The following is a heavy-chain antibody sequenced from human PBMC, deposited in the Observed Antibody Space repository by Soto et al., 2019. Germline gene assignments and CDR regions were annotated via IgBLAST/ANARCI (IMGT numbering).Heavy chain of an antibody. V-gene: IGHV1-8*01. Sequence: QVQLVQSGAELKKPGASVKVSCKASGYTFSNYDMNWVRQATGPGLEWFGGLTLNNGDTGYAKKFQGRVTLTTDISTTTAYMELTSLRSEDTAIYYCAKVSRKGSAIDFDYWGQGTLITVSS. CDR2: LTLNNGDT. D-gene: IGHD3-10*01. CDR1: GYTFSNYD. J-gene: IGHJ4*02. CDR3: AKVSRKGSAIDFDY.